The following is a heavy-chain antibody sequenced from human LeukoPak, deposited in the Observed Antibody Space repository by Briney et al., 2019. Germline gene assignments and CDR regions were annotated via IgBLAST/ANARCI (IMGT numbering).Heavy chain of an antibody. Sequence: SETLPLTCTVSGGSISTSSYYWGWIRQPPGKGLEWIGSIYYSGSTYYNPSLKSRVTISVDTSRNQLSLRLTSVTAADTAVYYCARLRRVTVATYNYYYLDLWGRGTLVTVSS. CDR2: IYYSGST. V-gene: IGHV4-39*07. CDR1: GGSISTSSYY. J-gene: IGHJ2*01. D-gene: IGHD6-19*01. CDR3: ARLRRVTVATYNYYYLDL.